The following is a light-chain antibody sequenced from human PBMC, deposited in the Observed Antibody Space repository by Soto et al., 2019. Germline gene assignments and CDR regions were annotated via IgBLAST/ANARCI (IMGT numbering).Light chain of an antibody. J-gene: IGLJ1*01. CDR1: SSDVGAYNY. CDR3: YSYAGSYTDV. V-gene: IGLV2-11*01. CDR2: DVN. Sequence: QSALTQPRSVSGSPGQSVTISCTGTSSDVGAYNYVSWYQQHPGKAPKIMIYDVNKRPSGVPDRFSGSKSGNTASLTISGLQAEDEADYYCYSYAGSYTDVFGTGTKLTVL.